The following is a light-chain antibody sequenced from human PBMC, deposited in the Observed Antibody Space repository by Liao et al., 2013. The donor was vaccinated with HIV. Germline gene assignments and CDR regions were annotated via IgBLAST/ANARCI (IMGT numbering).Light chain of an antibody. CDR2: QDT. CDR3: QAWDSTTLFV. J-gene: IGLJ1*01. V-gene: IGLV3-1*01. CDR1: ALPKQY. Sequence: SYELTQPPSVSVSPGQTARITCSGDALPKQYAYWYQQKSGQSPVLVIYQDTKRPSGIPERFSGSNSGNTATLTIIATQAMDEADYYCQAWDSTTLFVFGTGTKVTVL.